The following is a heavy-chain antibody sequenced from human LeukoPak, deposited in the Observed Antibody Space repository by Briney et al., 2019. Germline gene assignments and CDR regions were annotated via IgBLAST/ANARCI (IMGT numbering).Heavy chain of an antibody. D-gene: IGHD3-3*01. CDR2: MNPNSGNT. Sequence: ASVKVSCKVSGYTLTELSMHWVRQATGQGLEWMGWMNPNSGNTGYAQKFQGRVTMTRNTSISTAYMELSSLRSEDTAVYYCARAPYYDFWSGYSLFDYWGQGTLVTVSS. V-gene: IGHV1-8*01. CDR3: ARAPYYDFWSGYSLFDY. CDR1: GYTLTELS. J-gene: IGHJ4*02.